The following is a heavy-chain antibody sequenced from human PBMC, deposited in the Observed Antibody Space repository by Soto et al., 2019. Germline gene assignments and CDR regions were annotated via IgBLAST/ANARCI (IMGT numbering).Heavy chain of an antibody. CDR3: ARGGGYCSGGSCYSMNYYYYYYMDV. J-gene: IGHJ6*03. V-gene: IGHV3-11*01. D-gene: IGHD2-15*01. CDR2: ISSSGSTI. CDR1: GFTFSDYY. Sequence: QVQLVESGGGLVKPGGSLRLSCAASGFTFSDYYMSWIRQAPGKGLEWVSYISSSGSTIYYADSVKGRFTISRDNAKKSLYLKMNSLRAEDTAVYYCARGGGYCSGGSCYSMNYYYYYYMDVWGKGTTVTVSS.